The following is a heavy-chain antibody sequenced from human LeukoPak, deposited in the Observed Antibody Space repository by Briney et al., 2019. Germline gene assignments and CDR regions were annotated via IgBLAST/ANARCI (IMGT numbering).Heavy chain of an antibody. CDR2: ILSKTDGGTT. CDR1: GFTFSNVW. J-gene: IGHJ4*02. Sequence: GGSLRLSCAASGFTFSNVWMSWVRQAPGKGLEWVGRILSKTDGGTTDYAAPVKGRFTISRDDSKNTLNLQMNSLKTEDTAVYYCTTDEGVDDYFDYWGQGTLVTVSS. V-gene: IGHV3-15*01. CDR3: TTDEGVDDYFDY. D-gene: IGHD3-10*01.